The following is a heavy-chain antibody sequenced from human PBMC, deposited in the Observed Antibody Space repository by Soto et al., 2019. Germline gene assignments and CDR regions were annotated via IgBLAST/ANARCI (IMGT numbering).Heavy chain of an antibody. D-gene: IGHD4-17*01. Sequence: SETLSLTCTVSGASISSYYWSWIRQPPGKGLEWMGFTYHRGTTNYNPSLKSRVTIVVDTSKNQFSLKLASVTAADTAVYYCARDYGDYQFDYWGQGTLVTVSS. CDR2: TYHRGTT. CDR3: ARDYGDYQFDY. CDR1: GASISSYY. J-gene: IGHJ4*02. V-gene: IGHV4-59*12.